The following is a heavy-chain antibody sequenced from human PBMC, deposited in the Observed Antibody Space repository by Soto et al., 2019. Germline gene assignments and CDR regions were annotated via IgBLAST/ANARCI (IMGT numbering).Heavy chain of an antibody. Sequence: EVQLLESGGGLVQPGGSLRLSCAASGFTFSSYAMNWVRQAPGKGLEWVSVISGSGGSIYHADSVKGRFTISRDNSKNTLYLQINSLRAEDTAVYYCARRSSGWYFDYWGQGTLVTVTS. D-gene: IGHD6-19*01. CDR1: GFTFSSYA. CDR2: ISGSGGSI. V-gene: IGHV3-23*01. J-gene: IGHJ4*02. CDR3: ARRSSGWYFDY.